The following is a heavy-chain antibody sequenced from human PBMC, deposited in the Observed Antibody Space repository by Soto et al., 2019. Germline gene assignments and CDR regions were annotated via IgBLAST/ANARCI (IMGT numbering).Heavy chain of an antibody. D-gene: IGHD6-13*01. CDR1: GYTFTSYD. J-gene: IGHJ4*02. Sequence: QVQLVQSGAEVKKPGASVKVSCKASGYTFTSYDINWVRQATGQGLEWMGWMNPNSGNTGYAQQFQGRVTMTRNTSISTAYMEVSSLRSEDTAVYYCARCHGVAAGTTDFDYWGQGTLVTVSP. V-gene: IGHV1-8*01. CDR3: ARCHGVAAGTTDFDY. CDR2: MNPNSGNT.